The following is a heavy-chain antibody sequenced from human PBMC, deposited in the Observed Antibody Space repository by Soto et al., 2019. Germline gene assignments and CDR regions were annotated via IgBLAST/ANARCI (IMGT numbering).Heavy chain of an antibody. J-gene: IGHJ4*02. V-gene: IGHV4-30-2*01. D-gene: IGHD3-10*01. CDR2: IYHSGST. CDR3: ARVSGTMVRGSAHFDY. CDR1: GGSIRSGGYS. Sequence: SETLSLTCAVSGGSIRSGGYSWSWIRQPPGKGLEWIGYIYHSGSTYYNPSLKSRVTISVDRSKNQFSLKLSSVTAADTAVYYCARVSGTMVRGSAHFDYWGQGTLVTVPS.